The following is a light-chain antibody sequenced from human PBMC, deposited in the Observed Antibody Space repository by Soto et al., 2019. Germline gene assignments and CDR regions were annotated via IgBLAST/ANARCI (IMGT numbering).Light chain of an antibody. CDR3: GTWDNSLSAVV. CDR1: SSNIGINY. Sequence: QSVLTQPPSVSAAPGQKVTISCSGSSSNIGINYVSWYQQLPGTAPKLLIYENIKRPSGIPDRFSGSESGTSATLGITGLQTGDEADYYCGTWDNSLSAVVFGGGTKVTVL. J-gene: IGLJ2*01. CDR2: ENI. V-gene: IGLV1-51*01.